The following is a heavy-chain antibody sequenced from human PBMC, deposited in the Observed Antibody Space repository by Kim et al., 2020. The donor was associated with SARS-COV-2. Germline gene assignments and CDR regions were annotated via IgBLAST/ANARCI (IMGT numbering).Heavy chain of an antibody. Sequence: KYDVDSVKGRFTISRDNAKNSLYLQMNSLRAEDTAVYYCARDDYSNYVEYWGQGTLVTVSS. J-gene: IGHJ4*02. D-gene: IGHD4-4*01. V-gene: IGHV3-7*03. CDR3: ARDDYSNYVEY. CDR2: K.